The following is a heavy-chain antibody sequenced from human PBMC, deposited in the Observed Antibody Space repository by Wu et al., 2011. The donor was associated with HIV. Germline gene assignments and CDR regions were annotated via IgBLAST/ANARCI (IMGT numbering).Heavy chain of an antibody. Sequence: QVQLVQSGAEVMKPGASVKLSCKTSGFTFTTFYVNWVRQAPGQGLEWMGIIHPRGGGTTYAQKFQGRVTMTSDTSTSTVYMVLSSLRSEDTAVYYCALRTRAGSGSDYWGQGTLVTVSS. CDR2: IHPRGGGT. CDR1: GFTFTTFY. D-gene: IGHD3-10*01. V-gene: IGHV1-46*01. J-gene: IGHJ4*02. CDR3: ALRTRAGSGSDY.